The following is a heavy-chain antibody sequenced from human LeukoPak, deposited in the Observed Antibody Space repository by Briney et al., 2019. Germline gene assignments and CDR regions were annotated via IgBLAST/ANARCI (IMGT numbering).Heavy chain of an antibody. CDR1: GFTFSSYS. J-gene: IGHJ4*02. CDR3: ARDPLHSDAYPLYFDY. V-gene: IGHV3-21*01. CDR2: ISSSSRNI. D-gene: IGHD3-16*01. Sequence: GGSLRLSCAASGFTFSSYSMNWVRQAPGKGLEWVSYISSSSRNIHYGDSLKGRFTISRDNAKNSLFLQMNRLRAEDTAVYYCARDPLHSDAYPLYFDYWGQGILVTVSS.